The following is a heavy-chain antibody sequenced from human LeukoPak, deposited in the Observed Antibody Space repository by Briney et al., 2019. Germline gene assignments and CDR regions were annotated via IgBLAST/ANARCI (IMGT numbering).Heavy chain of an antibody. CDR3: ARDMNPSNYALDHYYYGMDV. CDR1: GGTFSSYA. CDR2: IIPIFGTA. D-gene: IGHD4-11*01. Sequence: GASVKVSCKASGGTFSSYAISWVRQAPGQGLEWMGGIIPIFGTANYAQKFQGRVTITADESTSTAYMELSSLRSEDTAVYYCARDMNPSNYALDHYYYGMDVWGQGTTVTVSS. V-gene: IGHV1-69*13. J-gene: IGHJ6*02.